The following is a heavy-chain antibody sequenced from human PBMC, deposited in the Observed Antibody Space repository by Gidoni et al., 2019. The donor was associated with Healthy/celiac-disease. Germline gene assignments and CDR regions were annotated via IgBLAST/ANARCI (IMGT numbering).Heavy chain of an antibody. CDR1: GGTFSSYA. V-gene: IGHV1-69*01. Sequence: QVQLVQSGAEVKKPGSSVKVSCKASGGTFSSYAISWVRQAPGQGLEWMGGIIPIFGTANYAQKFQGRVTITADESTSTAYMELSSLRSEDTAVYYCARDKHYGDPSWYYYGMDVWGQGTTVTVSS. CDR2: IIPIFGTA. CDR3: ARDKHYGDPSWYYYGMDV. D-gene: IGHD4-17*01. J-gene: IGHJ6*02.